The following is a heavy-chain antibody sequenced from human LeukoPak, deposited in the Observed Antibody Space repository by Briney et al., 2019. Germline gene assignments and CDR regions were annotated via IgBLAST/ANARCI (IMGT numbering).Heavy chain of an antibody. CDR2: MNPNSGNT. V-gene: IGHV1-8*01. Sequence: ASVKVSCKASGYTFTSYDINWVRQATGQGLEWMGWMNPNSGNTGYAQKFQGRVTMTRNTSISTAYMELSSLRSEDTAVYYCARFLSSGWYSTRPQNWFDPWGQGTLVTVSS. CDR1: GYTFTSYD. D-gene: IGHD6-19*01. J-gene: IGHJ5*02. CDR3: ARFLSSGWYSTRPQNWFDP.